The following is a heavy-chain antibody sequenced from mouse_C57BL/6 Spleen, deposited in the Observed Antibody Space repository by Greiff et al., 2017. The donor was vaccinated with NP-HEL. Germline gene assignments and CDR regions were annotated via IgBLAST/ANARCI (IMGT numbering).Heavy chain of an antibody. Sequence: VKLVESGAELARPGASVKLSCKAPGYTFTSYGISWVKQRTGQGLEWIGEIYPRSGNTYYNEKFKGKATLTADKSSSTAYMELRSLTSEDSAVYFCARTYDYDGNYFDYWGQGTTLTVSS. CDR2: IYPRSGNT. V-gene: IGHV1-81*01. CDR3: ARTYDYDGNYFDY. J-gene: IGHJ2*01. D-gene: IGHD2-4*01. CDR1: GYTFTSYG.